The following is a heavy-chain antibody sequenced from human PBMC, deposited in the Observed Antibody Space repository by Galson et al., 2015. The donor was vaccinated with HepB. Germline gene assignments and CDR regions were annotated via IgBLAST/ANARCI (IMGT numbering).Heavy chain of an antibody. J-gene: IGHJ4*02. Sequence: TLSLTCTVSGGSISSGSYYWSWIRQPAGKGLEWIGRIYTSGSTNYNPSLKSRVTISVDTSKNQFSLKLSSVTAADTAVYYCARGGRELYSPDDYWGQGTLVTVSS. D-gene: IGHD1-26*01. CDR2: IYTSGST. CDR3: ARGGRELYSPDDY. CDR1: GGSISSGSYY. V-gene: IGHV4-61*02.